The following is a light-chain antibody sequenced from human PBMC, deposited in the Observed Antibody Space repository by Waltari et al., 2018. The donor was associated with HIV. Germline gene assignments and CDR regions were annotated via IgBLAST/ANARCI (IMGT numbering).Light chain of an antibody. CDR3: QAWDSSVV. CDR1: NVGGKD. V-gene: IGLV3-1*01. Sequence: SYELTQPPSGSVSPGQTASSTCSGDNVGGKDACWYQQKPGQSPVLVIYEDGKRPSGIPERFSGSNSGNTATLTISGTQAMDEADYYCQAWDSSVVFGGGTKLTVL. CDR2: EDG. J-gene: IGLJ2*01.